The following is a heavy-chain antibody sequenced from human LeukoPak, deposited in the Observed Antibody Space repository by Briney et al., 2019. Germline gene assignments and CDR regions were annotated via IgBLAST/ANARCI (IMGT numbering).Heavy chain of an antibody. J-gene: IGHJ3*02. CDR2: ISAYNGNT. CDR3: ARDWHDFWSGYLEDTFAI. V-gene: IGHV1-18*01. D-gene: IGHD3-3*01. CDR1: GYTFTSYG. Sequence: ASVKVSCKASGYTFTSYGISWVRQAPGQGLEWMGWISAYNGNTNYAQKLQGRVTMTTDTSTNTAYMELRSLGSDDTAVYYCARDWHDFWSGYLEDTFAIWGQGTMVTVSS.